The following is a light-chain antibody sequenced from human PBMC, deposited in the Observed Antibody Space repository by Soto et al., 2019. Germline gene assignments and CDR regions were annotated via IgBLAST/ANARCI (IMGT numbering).Light chain of an antibody. J-gene: IGLJ1*01. Sequence: QSALTQPPSASGSPGQSVTISCTGTSSDVGAYNYVSWYQQHPGKAPKVMIYEVSKRPSGVAVRFSGSKSGNTASLTVSGLQAEDEAEYYCSSYAGTNRVFGTGTKVTVL. CDR2: EVS. CDR3: SSYAGTNRV. V-gene: IGLV2-8*01. CDR1: SSDVGAYNY.